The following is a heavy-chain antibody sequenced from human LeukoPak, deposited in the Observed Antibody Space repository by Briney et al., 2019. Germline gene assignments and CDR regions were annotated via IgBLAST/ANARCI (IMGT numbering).Heavy chain of an antibody. CDR1: GFSLSSYA. CDR3: AHYGSGSEYYYYYMDV. J-gene: IGHJ6*03. CDR2: IGSTGAGT. Sequence: GGSLRLSCAASGFSLSSYAMSWVRQAPGKGLEWVAAIGSTGAGTSHAASVKGRFTISRDNAKNSLYLQMNSLRAEDTAVYYCAHYGSGSEYYYYYMDVWGKGTTVTISS. V-gene: IGHV3-23*01. D-gene: IGHD3-10*01.